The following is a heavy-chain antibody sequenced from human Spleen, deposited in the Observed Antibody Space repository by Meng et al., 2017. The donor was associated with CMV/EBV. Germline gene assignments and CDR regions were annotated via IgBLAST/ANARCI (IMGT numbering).Heavy chain of an antibody. D-gene: IGHD1-26*01. Sequence: KISCAASGFTFTSYYMHWVRQAPGQGLEWMGIINPSGGSTSYAQKFQGRVTMTRDTSTSTVYMELSSLRSEDTAVYYCARSSGLSGSYSTYYFDYWGQGTLVTVSS. V-gene: IGHV1-46*01. CDR1: GFTFTSYY. J-gene: IGHJ4*02. CDR2: INPSGGST. CDR3: ARSSGLSGSYSTYYFDY.